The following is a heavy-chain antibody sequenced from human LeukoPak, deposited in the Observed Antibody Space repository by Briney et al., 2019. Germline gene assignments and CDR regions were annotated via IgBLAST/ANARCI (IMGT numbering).Heavy chain of an antibody. V-gene: IGHV3-20*04. D-gene: IGHD3-22*01. CDR2: INWNGGST. J-gene: IGHJ6*03. CDR3: ASWYYYDSSGYLPSYYYYMDV. CDR1: GFTFDDYG. Sequence: GSLRLSCAASGFTFDDYGISWVRQAPGKGLEWVSGINWNGGSTGYADSVKGRFTISRDNAKNSLYLQMNSLRAEDTALYYCASWYYYDSSGYLPSYYYYMDVWGKGTTVTVSS.